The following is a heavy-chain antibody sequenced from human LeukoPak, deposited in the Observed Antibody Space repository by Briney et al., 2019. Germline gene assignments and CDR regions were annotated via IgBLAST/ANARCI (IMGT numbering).Heavy chain of an antibody. CDR1: GYTFTGYY. J-gene: IGHJ5*02. CDR2: INPNSGGT. D-gene: IGHD3-22*01. V-gene: IGHV1-2*02. CDR3: AREGVTYYDSSGYTRGFDP. Sequence: GASVKVSCKASGYTFTGYYMHWVRQAPGQGLEWMGWINPNSGGTNYAQKFQGRVTMTRDTSISTACMELSRLRSDDTAVYYCAREGVTYYDSSGYTRGFDPWGQGTLVTVSS.